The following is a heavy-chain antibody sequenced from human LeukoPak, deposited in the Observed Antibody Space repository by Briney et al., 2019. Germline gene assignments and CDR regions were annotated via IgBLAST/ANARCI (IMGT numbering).Heavy chain of an antibody. CDR1: GFSLSTSGVG. CDR3: AHSGTVTTPHDAFDI. V-gene: IGHV2-5*01. CDR2: IYWNDDK. D-gene: IGHD4-17*01. Sequence: ESGPTLGQPTPALTLTCTFSGFSLSTSGVGVGWIRQPPGKALEWLALIYWNDDKRYSTSLKSRLTITKDTSKNQVVLTMTNMDPVDTATYYCAHSGTVTTPHDAFDIWGQGTMVTVSS. J-gene: IGHJ3*02.